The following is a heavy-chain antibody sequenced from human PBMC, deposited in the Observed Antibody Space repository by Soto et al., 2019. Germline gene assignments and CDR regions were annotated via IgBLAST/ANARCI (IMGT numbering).Heavy chain of an antibody. Sequence: QVQLVESGGGVVQPGRSLRLSCAASGFTFSSYGMHWVRQAPGKGLEWVAVISYDGSNKYYADSVKGRFTISRDNSKNPLYLQMNSLRAEDTAVYYCAKDDIVLVGPMDVWGQGTTVTVSS. CDR2: ISYDGSNK. J-gene: IGHJ6*02. CDR3: AKDDIVLVGPMDV. V-gene: IGHV3-30*18. CDR1: GFTFSSYG. D-gene: IGHD2-2*01.